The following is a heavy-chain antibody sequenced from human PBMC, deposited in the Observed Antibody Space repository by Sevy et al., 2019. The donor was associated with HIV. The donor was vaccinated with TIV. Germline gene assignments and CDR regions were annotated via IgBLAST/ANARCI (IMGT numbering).Heavy chain of an antibody. V-gene: IGHV5-51*01. D-gene: IGHD3-22*01. CDR3: ARRSYDTNGYPQYFFDS. CDR2: IYPDDSDT. J-gene: IGHJ4*02. Sequence: GESLKISCKASGYRFTSYWIGWVRQMPGKGLQWRGIIYPDDSDTRYSPSFQGQVIISADKSINTAYLQWSSLKASDTAMYFCARRSYDTNGYPQYFFDSWGQGTLVTVSS. CDR1: GYRFTSYW.